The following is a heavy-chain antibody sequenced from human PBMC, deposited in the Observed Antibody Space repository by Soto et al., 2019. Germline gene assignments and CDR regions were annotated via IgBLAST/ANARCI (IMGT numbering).Heavy chain of an antibody. Sequence: EVRLVESGGGLVQPGGSLRLSCAASGVTVGNNYMSWVRQAPGKGLDWVSVTYSGGDTRYADSVKGRSTMSRVSTKNTVYLQMDSLRAEDTAVYFSARNVPVPALGYWGQGSLVTVSS. V-gene: IGHV3-66*01. CDR1: GVTVGNNY. D-gene: IGHD2-2*01. CDR2: TYSGGDT. J-gene: IGHJ4*02. CDR3: ARNVPVPALGY.